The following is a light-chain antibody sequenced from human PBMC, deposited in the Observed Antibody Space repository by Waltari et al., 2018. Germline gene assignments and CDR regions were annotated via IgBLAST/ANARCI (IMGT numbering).Light chain of an antibody. CDR3: QHYNNWPHWT. V-gene: IGKV3-15*01. CDR1: QSVSIN. Sequence: EIVMTQSPATMSVSPGERATLSCRASQSVSINLPWYQQKRCQAPRLLIYGASTRAAGIPARFSGSGSGTEFTLTISSLQSEDFAVYYCQHYNNWPHWTFGQGTKVEIK. J-gene: IGKJ1*01. CDR2: GAS.